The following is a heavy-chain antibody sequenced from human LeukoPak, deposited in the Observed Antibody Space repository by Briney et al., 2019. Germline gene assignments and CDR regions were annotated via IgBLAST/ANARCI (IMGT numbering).Heavy chain of an antibody. CDR1: GGSISSGSYY. D-gene: IGHD4-23*01. J-gene: IGHJ4*02. CDR3: ARDLHGGNSGLGY. V-gene: IGHV4-61*01. CDR2: IYYSGTT. Sequence: SQTLSLTCTVSGGSISSGSYYWSWIRQPPGKGLEWIGYIYYSGTTKYNPSLKSRVTMSVDTSKNQFSLQLSSVTAADTAVYYCARDLHGGNSGLGYWGQGTLVTVSS.